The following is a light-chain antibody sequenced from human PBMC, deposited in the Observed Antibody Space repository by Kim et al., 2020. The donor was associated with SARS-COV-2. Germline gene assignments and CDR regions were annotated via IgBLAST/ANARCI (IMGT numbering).Light chain of an antibody. Sequence: DIQLTQSPSSLSASVGDRVTITCRASQSISNYLNWYQQKPGKAPKLLIYAASSLQGGVPSRFSGSGSGTDFTLTISSLQPEDFAAYYCQQSYSAPAFGPGTRLEIK. J-gene: IGKJ5*01. CDR2: AAS. CDR3: QQSYSAPA. CDR1: QSISNY. V-gene: IGKV1-39*01.